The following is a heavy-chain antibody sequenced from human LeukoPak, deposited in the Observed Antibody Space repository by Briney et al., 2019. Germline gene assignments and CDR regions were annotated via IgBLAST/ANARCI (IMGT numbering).Heavy chain of an antibody. V-gene: IGHV1-18*01. Sequence: EASVKVSCKASGYTFTSYGISWVRQAPGRGLEWMGWISAYNGNTNYAQKLQGRVTMTTDTSTSTAYMELRSLRSDDTAVYYCARPYYDFWSGYFWDAFDIWGQGTMVTVSS. CDR2: ISAYNGNT. J-gene: IGHJ3*02. D-gene: IGHD3-3*01. CDR1: GYTFTSYG. CDR3: ARPYYDFWSGYFWDAFDI.